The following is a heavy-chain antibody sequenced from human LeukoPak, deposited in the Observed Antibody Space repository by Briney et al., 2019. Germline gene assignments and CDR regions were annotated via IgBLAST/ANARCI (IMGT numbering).Heavy chain of an antibody. CDR1: GGSISSLY. J-gene: IGHJ5*02. D-gene: IGHD6-6*01. V-gene: IGHV4-59*08. Sequence: SETLSLTCTISGGSISSLYWSWIRQPPGKGLGWIGSIYYSGGTNYNPSLESRVTISVDTSKIQFSLKLTSVTAADTAVYYCARWQYTISSGWFDPWGQGTLVTVSS. CDR2: IYYSGGT. CDR3: ARWQYTISSGWFDP.